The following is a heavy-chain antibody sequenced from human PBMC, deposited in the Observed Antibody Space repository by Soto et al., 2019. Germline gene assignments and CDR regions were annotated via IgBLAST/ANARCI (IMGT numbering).Heavy chain of an antibody. CDR1: GYTLTELS. V-gene: IGHV1-24*01. J-gene: IGHJ4*02. Sequence: GASVKVSCKVSGYTLTELSMHWVRQAPGKGLEWMGGFDPEDGETIYAQKFQGRVTMTEDTSTDTAYMELSSLGSEDTAVYYCATGGRSGWYPTFYWGQGTLVTVSS. CDR2: FDPEDGET. CDR3: ATGGRSGWYPTFY. D-gene: IGHD6-19*01.